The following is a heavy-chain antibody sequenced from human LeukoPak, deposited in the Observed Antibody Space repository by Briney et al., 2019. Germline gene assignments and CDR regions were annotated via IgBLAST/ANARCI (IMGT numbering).Heavy chain of an antibody. V-gene: IGHV4-59*08. CDR1: GGSISSYY. CDR2: IYHSGST. Sequence: PSETLSLTCTVSGGSISSYYWSWIRQPPGKGLEWIGSIYHSGSTYYNPSLKSRVTISVDTSKNQFSLKLSSVTAADTAVYYCASLNYYDSSGFDYWGQGTLVTVSS. D-gene: IGHD3-22*01. CDR3: ASLNYYDSSGFDY. J-gene: IGHJ4*02.